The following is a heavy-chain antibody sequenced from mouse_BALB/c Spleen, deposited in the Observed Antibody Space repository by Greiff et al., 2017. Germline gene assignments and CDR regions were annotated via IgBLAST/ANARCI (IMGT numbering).Heavy chain of an antibody. J-gene: IGHJ1*01. CDR3: ARRELRDWYFDV. D-gene: IGHD1-1*01. Sequence: DVMLVESGPSLVKPSQTLSLTCSVTGDSITSGYWNWIRKFPGNKLEYMGYISYSGSTYYNPSLKSRISITRDTSKNQYYLQLNSVTTEDTATYYCARRELRDWYFDVWGAGTTVTVSS. V-gene: IGHV3-8*02. CDR2: ISYSGST. CDR1: GDSITSGY.